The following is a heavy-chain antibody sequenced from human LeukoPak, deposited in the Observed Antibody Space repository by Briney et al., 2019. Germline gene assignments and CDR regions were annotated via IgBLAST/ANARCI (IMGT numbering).Heavy chain of an antibody. CDR3: ARGDYFDWPEPLDY. V-gene: IGHV1-18*01. CDR1: GYTFTSYG. J-gene: IGHJ4*02. CDR2: ISAYNGNT. Sequence: ASVKVSCKASGYTFTSYGISWVRQAPGQGLEWMGWISAYNGNTNYAQKLQGRVTMATDTSTSTAYMELRSLRSDDTAVYYCARGDYFDWPEPLDYWGQGTLVTVSS. D-gene: IGHD3-9*01.